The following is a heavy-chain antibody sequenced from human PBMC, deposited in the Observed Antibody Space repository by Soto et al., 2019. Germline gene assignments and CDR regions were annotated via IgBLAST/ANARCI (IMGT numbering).Heavy chain of an antibody. J-gene: IGHJ6*02. CDR2: ISAYNDYT. D-gene: IGHD3-16*01. Sequence: QVQLVQSAAEVKKPGASVKVSCKASGYTFIRYGITWVRQAPGQGLEWMGWISAYNDYTIYAQKRKGRVTMPTDTSTETGYMELRSLKSDDTAVYYCARGGYYDNAWGKLSHYGLDVWGQGTSVTVSS. CDR3: ARGGYYDNAWGKLSHYGLDV. CDR1: GYTFIRYG. V-gene: IGHV1-18*01.